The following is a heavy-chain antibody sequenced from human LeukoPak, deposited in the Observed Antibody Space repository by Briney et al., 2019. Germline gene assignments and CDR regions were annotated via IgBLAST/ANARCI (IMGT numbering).Heavy chain of an antibody. J-gene: IGHJ4*02. Sequence: SETLSLTCAVDGGSFSGYYWSWIRQPPGKGLEWIGEINHSGSTNYNPSLKSRVTISVDTSKNQFSLKLSSVTAADTAVYYCARGRGAGSGRMFARGQYYFDYWGQGTLVTVSS. CDR3: ARGRGAGSGRMFARGQYYFDY. V-gene: IGHV4-34*01. D-gene: IGHD3-10*01. CDR2: INHSGST. CDR1: GGSFSGYY.